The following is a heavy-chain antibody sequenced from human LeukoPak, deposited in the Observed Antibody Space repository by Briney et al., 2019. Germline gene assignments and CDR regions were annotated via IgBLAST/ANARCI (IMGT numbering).Heavy chain of an antibody. V-gene: IGHV4-4*07. D-gene: IGHD3-22*01. CDR2: IHTSGST. CDR1: GVSISSYY. CDR3: ARDQYYYDSSGYLTFDY. Sequence: KPSETLSLTCTVSGVSISSYYWSWIRQPAGKGLEWIGRIHTSGSTNYNPSLKSRVTMSVDTSKNQFSLKLSSVTAADTAVYYCARDQYYYDSSGYLTFDYWGQGTLVTVSS. J-gene: IGHJ4*02.